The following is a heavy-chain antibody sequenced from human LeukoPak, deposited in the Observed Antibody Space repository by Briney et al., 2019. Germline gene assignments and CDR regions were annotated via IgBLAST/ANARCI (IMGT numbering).Heavy chain of an antibody. V-gene: IGHV4-39*01. D-gene: IGHD3-10*01. J-gene: IGHJ6*03. CDR2: IYYSGST. CDR1: GGSISSSSYY. CDR3: ARGRMVRGVARNYMDV. Sequence: PSETLSLTCTVSGGSISSSSYYWGWIRQPPGKGLEWIGSIYYSGSTYYNPSLKSRVTISVDTSKNQFSLKLSSVTAADTAVYYCARGRMVRGVARNYMDVWGKGTTVTVSS.